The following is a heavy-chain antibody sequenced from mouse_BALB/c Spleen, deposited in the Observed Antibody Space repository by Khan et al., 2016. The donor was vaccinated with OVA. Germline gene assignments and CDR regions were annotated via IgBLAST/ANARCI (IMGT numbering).Heavy chain of an antibody. J-gene: IGHJ4*01. CDR1: GFSLSRYN. CDR3: ARAYYRYDGYYAMDY. V-gene: IGHV2-6-4*01. CDR2: IWGGGGT. Sequence: QVQLQQSGPGLVAPSQSLSITCTVSGFSLSRYNIHWVRQPPGKGLEWLGMIWGGGGTDYNSTLKSRLSIRKDNSKSQVLLQMNSLQTDDTAMYSYARAYYRYDGYYAMDYWGQGTSVTVSS. D-gene: IGHD2-14*01.